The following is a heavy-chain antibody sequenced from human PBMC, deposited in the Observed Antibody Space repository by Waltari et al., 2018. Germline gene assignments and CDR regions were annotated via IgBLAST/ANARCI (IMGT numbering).Heavy chain of an antibody. CDR2: IYYSGST. CDR3: ARVTYYDFWSGYHYGMDV. D-gene: IGHD3-3*01. J-gene: IGHJ6*02. CDR1: GGSISSSCYY. V-gene: IGHV4-39*01. Sequence: QLQLQESGPGLVKPSETLSLTCTVSGGSISSSCYYWGWIRQPPGKGLEWIGSIYYSGSTYYNPSLKSRVTISVDTSKNQFSLKLSSVTAADTAVYYCARVTYYDFWSGYHYGMDVWGQGTTVTVSS.